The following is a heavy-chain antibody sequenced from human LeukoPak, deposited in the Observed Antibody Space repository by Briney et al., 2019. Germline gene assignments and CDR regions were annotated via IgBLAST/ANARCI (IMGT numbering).Heavy chain of an antibody. J-gene: IGHJ5*02. V-gene: IGHV1-8*01. D-gene: IGHD1-26*01. CDR1: GYTFTSYD. Sequence: ASVNVSCKASGYTFTSYDINWVRQATGQGLEWMGWMNPNSGNTGYAQKFQGRVTMTRNTSISTAYMELSRLRSDDTAVYYCLVGANRWFDPWGQGTLVTVSS. CDR3: LVGANRWFDP. CDR2: MNPNSGNT.